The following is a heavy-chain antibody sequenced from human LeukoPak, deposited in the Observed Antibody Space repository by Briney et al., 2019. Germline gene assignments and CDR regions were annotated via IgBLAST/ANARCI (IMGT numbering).Heavy chain of an antibody. Sequence: PSETLSLTCAVYGGSFSGYYWSWLRQPPGQGLEWIGEINHSGSTYYHPSLKSRVTISVDTSKNQFSLQLSSVTAADTAVYYCARCWGHIVGLLWGQGTLVTVSS. J-gene: IGHJ4*02. V-gene: IGHV4-34*01. CDR2: INHSGST. CDR1: GGSFSGYY. D-gene: IGHD7-27*01. CDR3: ARCWGHIVGLL.